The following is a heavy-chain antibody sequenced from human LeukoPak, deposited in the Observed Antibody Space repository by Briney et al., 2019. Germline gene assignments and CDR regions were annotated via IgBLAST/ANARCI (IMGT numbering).Heavy chain of an antibody. CDR3: ARDVILLWFGGVPTTGGFDP. CDR1: GFTFSSYA. CDR2: ISSSSSCI. V-gene: IGHV3-21*01. J-gene: IGHJ5*02. Sequence: GGSLRLSCAASGFTFSSYAMSWVRQAPGKGLEWVSSISSSSSCIYYADSVKGRFTISRDNAKNSLYLQMNSLRAEDTAVYYCARDVILLWFGGVPTTGGFDPWGQGTLVTVSS. D-gene: IGHD3-10*01.